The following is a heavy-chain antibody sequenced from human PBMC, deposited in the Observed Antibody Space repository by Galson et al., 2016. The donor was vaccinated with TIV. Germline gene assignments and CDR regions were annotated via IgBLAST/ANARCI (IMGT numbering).Heavy chain of an antibody. D-gene: IGHD2-21*01. Sequence: SVKASCKASGSTFSSYAVSWVRQAPGQGLEWMGGIIGMFGIANYAQKFQGRVTITADESTSTAYMELFSLRSEDTAVYYCARGGSDSDYWGQGTLVTVSS. CDR1: GSTFSSYA. V-gene: IGHV1-69*13. CDR3: ARGGSDSDY. J-gene: IGHJ4*02. CDR2: IIGMFGIA.